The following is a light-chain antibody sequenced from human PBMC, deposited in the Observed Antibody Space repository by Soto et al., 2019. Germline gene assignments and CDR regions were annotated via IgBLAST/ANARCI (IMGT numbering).Light chain of an antibody. CDR3: QQYYSTPPYT. V-gene: IGKV4-1*01. CDR1: QSVLYSSNNKNY. J-gene: IGKJ2*01. CDR2: WAS. Sequence: DIVMTQSPDSLAASLGERATINCKSSQSVLYSSNNKNYLAWYQQKPGQPTKLLIYWASTRESGVPDRFSGSGSGTDFTLTISSLQAEDVAVYYCQQYYSTPPYTFGHGTKLEIK.